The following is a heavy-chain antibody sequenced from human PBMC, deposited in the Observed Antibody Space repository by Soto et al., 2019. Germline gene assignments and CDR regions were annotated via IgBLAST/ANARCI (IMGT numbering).Heavy chain of an antibody. Sequence: SETLSLTCTVSGGSISSYYWSWIRQPPGKGLEWIGYIYYSGSTNYNPSLKSRVTISVDTSKNQFSLKLSSVTAADTAVYYCAGGAKALSVGATDYWXQGTLVTVSS. CDR3: AGGAKALSVGATDY. CDR1: GGSISSYY. D-gene: IGHD1-26*01. CDR2: IYYSGST. V-gene: IGHV4-59*08. J-gene: IGHJ4*02.